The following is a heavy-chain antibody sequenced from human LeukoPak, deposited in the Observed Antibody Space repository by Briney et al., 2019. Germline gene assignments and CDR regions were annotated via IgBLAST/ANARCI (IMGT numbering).Heavy chain of an antibody. J-gene: IGHJ4*02. V-gene: IGHV3-48*03. CDR3: ARDRAAAGYDY. CDR2: ISSSGSTI. Sequence: GGSLRLSCAASGFTFSSYEMNWVRQAPGKGLERVSYISSSGSTIYYADSVKGRFTISRDNAKNSLYLQMNSLRAEDTAVYYCARDRAAAGYDYWGQGTLVTVSS. D-gene: IGHD6-13*01. CDR1: GFTFSSYE.